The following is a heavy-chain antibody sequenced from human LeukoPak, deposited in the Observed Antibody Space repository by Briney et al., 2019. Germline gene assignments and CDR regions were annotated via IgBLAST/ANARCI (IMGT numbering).Heavy chain of an antibody. V-gene: IGHV4-4*07. CDR3: ARLHYDILTGYSNFDY. CDR1: GGSISSYY. CDR2: IYTSGST. D-gene: IGHD3-9*01. J-gene: IGHJ4*02. Sequence: PSETLSLTCTVSGGSISSYYWSWIRQPAGKGLEWIGRIYTSGSTNYNPSLKSRVTMSVDTSKNQFSLKLSSVTAADTAVYYCARLHYDILTGYSNFDYWGQGTLVTVSS.